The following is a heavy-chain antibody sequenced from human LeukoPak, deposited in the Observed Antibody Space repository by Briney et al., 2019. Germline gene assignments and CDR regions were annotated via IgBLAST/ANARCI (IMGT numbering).Heavy chain of an antibody. CDR3: ARDPDSAVPIDY. V-gene: IGHV3-7*01. CDR2: IKQDGSEK. Sequence: SGGSLRLSCAASGFTFSNYWMSWVRQAPGKGLEWVAHIKQDGSEKYYVDSVKGRFTISRDNAKHSLYLQMNSLRAEDTAVYYCARDPDSAVPIDYWGQGTLVTVSS. CDR1: GFTFSNYW. J-gene: IGHJ4*02.